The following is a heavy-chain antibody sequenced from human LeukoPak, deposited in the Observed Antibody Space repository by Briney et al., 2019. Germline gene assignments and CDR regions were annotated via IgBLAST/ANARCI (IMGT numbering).Heavy chain of an antibody. CDR3: ARAQRWLQLIDY. J-gene: IGHJ4*02. Sequence: SVKVSCKASGGTFSSYAISWVRQAPGQGLEWMGGIIPIFGTANYAQKFQGRVTTTADESTSTAYMELSSLRSEDTAVYYCARAQRWLQLIDYWGQGTLVTVSS. CDR2: IIPIFGTA. D-gene: IGHD5-24*01. CDR1: GGTFSSYA. V-gene: IGHV1-69*13.